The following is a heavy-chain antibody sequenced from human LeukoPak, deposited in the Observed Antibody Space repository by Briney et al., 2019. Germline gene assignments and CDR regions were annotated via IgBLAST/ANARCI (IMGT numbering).Heavy chain of an antibody. D-gene: IGHD6-19*01. J-gene: IGHJ4*02. V-gene: IGHV3-74*01. CDR3: ARAAYNSGPDY. Sequence: GGSLRLSCAASGFTFSNYWMNWVRHAPGKGLVCVSHIHSDGSGASYADSVKGRFTISRDNAKNTLYLQMNSLRADDTAVYYCARAAYNSGPDYWGQGTLVTVSS. CDR2: IHSDGSGA. CDR1: GFTFSNYW.